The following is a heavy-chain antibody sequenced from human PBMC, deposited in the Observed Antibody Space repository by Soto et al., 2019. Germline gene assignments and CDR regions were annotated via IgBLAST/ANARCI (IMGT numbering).Heavy chain of an antibody. J-gene: IGHJ6*03. CDR3: ARVYNNWNYDYYYYYYMDV. CDR2: IYYSGST. CDR1: GGSISSGGYY. V-gene: IGHV4-31*03. Sequence: QVQLQESGPGLVKPSQTLSLTCTVSGGSISSGGYYWSWIRQHPGKGLEWIGYIYYSGSTYYNPSLKSRVTISVDTSKNQFSLKLSSVTAADTAVYYCARVYNNWNYDYYYYYYMDVWGKGTTVTVSS. D-gene: IGHD1-7*01.